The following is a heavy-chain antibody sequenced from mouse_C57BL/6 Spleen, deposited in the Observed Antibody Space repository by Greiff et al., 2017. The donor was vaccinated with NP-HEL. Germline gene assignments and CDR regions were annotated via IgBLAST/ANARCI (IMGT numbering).Heavy chain of an antibody. CDR1: GFTFSNYW. CDR3: TGGGGYYSGYFDV. J-gene: IGHJ1*03. V-gene: IGHV6-3*01. D-gene: IGHD2-3*01. Sequence: EVKVEESGGGLVQPGGSMKLSCVASGFTFSNYWMNWVRQSPEKGLEWVAQIRLKSDNYATHYAESVKGRFTISRDDSKSSVYLQMNNLRAEDTGIYYCTGGGGYYSGYFDVWGTGTTVTVSS. CDR2: IRLKSDNYAT.